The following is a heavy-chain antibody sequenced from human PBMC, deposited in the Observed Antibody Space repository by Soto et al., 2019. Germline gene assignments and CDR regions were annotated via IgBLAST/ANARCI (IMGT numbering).Heavy chain of an antibody. CDR2: INHSGST. V-gene: IGHV4-34*01. J-gene: IGHJ5*02. CDR3: ARGESAAAVSRYYPRWSIWFDP. D-gene: IGHD6-13*01. Sequence: QVQLQQWGAGLLKPSETLSLTCAVYGGSFSGYYWSWIRQPPGKGLEWIGEINHSGSTNYNPSLKSRVTISVDTSKNQCSLKLSSVTAADTAVYYCARGESAAAVSRYYPRWSIWFDPWGQGTLVTVSS. CDR1: GGSFSGYY.